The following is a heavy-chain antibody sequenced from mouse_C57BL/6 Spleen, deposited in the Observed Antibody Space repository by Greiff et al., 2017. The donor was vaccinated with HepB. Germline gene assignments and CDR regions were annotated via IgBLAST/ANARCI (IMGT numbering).Heavy chain of an antibody. D-gene: IGHD2-4*01. CDR1: GFTFSSYA. J-gene: IGHJ3*01. CDR2: ISDGGSYT. CDR3: ARGDDYDGGFAY. Sequence: EVKLMESGGGLVKPGGSLKLSCAASGFTFSSYAMSWVRQTPEKRLEWVATISDGGSYTYYPDNVKGRFTISRDTAKNNLYMQMSHLKSEDTAMYYCARGDDYDGGFAYWGQGTLVTVSA. V-gene: IGHV5-4*03.